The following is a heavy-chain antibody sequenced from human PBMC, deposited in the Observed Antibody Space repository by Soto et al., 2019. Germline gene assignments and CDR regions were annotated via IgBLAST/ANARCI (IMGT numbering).Heavy chain of an antibody. J-gene: IGHJ6*02. CDR3: AKEGEPDIVVVPIYYYYGMDV. Sequence: PXVSLLLSFAASGFTFSSYAMSWVRQAPGKGLEWVSAISGSGGSTYYADSVKGRFTISRDNSKNTLYLQINSLRAEDTAVYYCAKEGEPDIVVVPIYYYYGMDVWGQGTTVTVSS. V-gene: IGHV3-23*01. CDR1: GFTFSSYA. D-gene: IGHD2-2*01. CDR2: ISGSGGST.